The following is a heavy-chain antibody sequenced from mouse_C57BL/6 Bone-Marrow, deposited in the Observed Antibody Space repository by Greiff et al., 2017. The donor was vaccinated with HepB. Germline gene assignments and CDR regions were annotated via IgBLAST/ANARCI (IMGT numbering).Heavy chain of an antibody. CDR1: GFNIKDDY. CDR2: IDPENGDT. CDR3: TTVYDGYCLYAMDY. J-gene: IGHJ4*01. V-gene: IGHV14-4*01. Sequence: VQLQQSGAELVRPGASVKLSCTASGFNIKDDYMHWVKQRPEQGLEWIGWIDPENGDTEYASKFQGKATISADTSSNTAYLKLSSLTAEDTAVYYCTTVYDGYCLYAMDYWGQGTSVTVSS. D-gene: IGHD2-3*01.